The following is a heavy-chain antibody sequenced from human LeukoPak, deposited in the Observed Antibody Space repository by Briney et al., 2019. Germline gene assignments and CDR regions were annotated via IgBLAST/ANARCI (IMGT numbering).Heavy chain of an antibody. CDR2: IYYSGST. CDR3: ARDRPAYYYDSSGYKGSAFDI. D-gene: IGHD3-22*01. CDR1: GGSISSYY. J-gene: IGHJ3*02. V-gene: IGHV4-59*01. Sequence: SETLSLTCTVSGGSISSYYWSWIRQPPGKGLEWLGYIYYSGSTNYNPSLKSRVTISVDTSKNQFSLKLSSVTAADTAVYYCARDRPAYYYDSSGYKGSAFDIWGQGTMVTVSS.